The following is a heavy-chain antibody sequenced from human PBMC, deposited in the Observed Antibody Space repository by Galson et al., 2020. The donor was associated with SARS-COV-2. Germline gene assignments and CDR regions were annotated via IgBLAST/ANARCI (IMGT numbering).Heavy chain of an antibody. Sequence: SETLSLTCTVSGGSISSYYWSWIRQPPGKGLEWIGYIYYSGSTNYNPSLKSRVTISVDTSKNQFSLKLSFVTAADTAVYYCARAESIGYCSSTSCYERDNWFDPWGQGTLVTVSS. V-gene: IGHV4-59*01. CDR3: ARAESIGYCSSTSCYERDNWFDP. CDR1: GGSISSYY. J-gene: IGHJ5*02. CDR2: IYYSGST. D-gene: IGHD2-2*01.